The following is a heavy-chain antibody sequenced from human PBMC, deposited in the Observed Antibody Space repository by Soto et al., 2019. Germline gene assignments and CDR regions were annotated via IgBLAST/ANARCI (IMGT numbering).Heavy chain of an antibody. Sequence: SETLSLTCTVSGGSISSYYWSWIRQPPWKGLEWIGYIYYSGSTNYNPSLKSRVTISVDTSKNQFSLKLSSVTAADTAVYYCARRAVVVPAARGDYYYYMDVWGKGTTVTVSS. V-gene: IGHV4-59*08. D-gene: IGHD2-2*01. J-gene: IGHJ6*03. CDR3: ARRAVVVPAARGDYYYYMDV. CDR1: GGSISSYY. CDR2: IYYSGST.